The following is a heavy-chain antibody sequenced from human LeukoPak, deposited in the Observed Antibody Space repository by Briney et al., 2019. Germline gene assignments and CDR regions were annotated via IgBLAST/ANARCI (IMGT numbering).Heavy chain of an antibody. J-gene: IGHJ2*01. CDR3: ARSVFYWYFDL. Sequence: SETLSLTCTVSGGSISSSSYYWGWIRQPPGKGLEWIGSIYYSGSTYYNPSLKSRVTISVDTSKNQFSLKLSSVTAADTAVYYCARSVFYWYFDLWSRGTLVTVSS. V-gene: IGHV4-39*01. D-gene: IGHD6-19*01. CDR2: IYYSGST. CDR1: GGSISSSSYY.